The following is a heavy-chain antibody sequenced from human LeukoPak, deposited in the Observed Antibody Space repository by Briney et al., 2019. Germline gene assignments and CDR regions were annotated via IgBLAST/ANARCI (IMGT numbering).Heavy chain of an antibody. CDR2: ISYDGSNK. J-gene: IGHJ4*02. CDR1: GFTFSSYG. D-gene: IGHD1-26*01. CDR3: AKDPGGYSKCYFDY. V-gene: IGHV3-30*19. Sequence: QPGGSLRLSCAASGFTFSSYGMHWVRQAPGKGLEWVAVISYDGSNKYYADSVKGRFTISRDNSKNTLYLQMNSLRAEDTAVYYCAKDPGGYSKCYFDYWGQGTLVTVSS.